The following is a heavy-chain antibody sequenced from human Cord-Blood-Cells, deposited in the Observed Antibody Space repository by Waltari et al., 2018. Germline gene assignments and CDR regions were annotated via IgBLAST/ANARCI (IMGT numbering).Heavy chain of an antibody. CDR3: AREGRGYSYGFDY. V-gene: IGHV3-7*01. D-gene: IGHD5-18*01. J-gene: IGHJ4*02. CDR2: IKQDGSEK. CDR1: GFTLSSYW. Sequence: EVQLVESGGGLVQPGGSLRLSCAASGFTLSSYWMTWVRQAPGKGLEWVANIKQDGSEKYYVDSVKGRFTISRDNAKNSLYLQMNSLRAEDTAVYYCAREGRGYSYGFDYWGQGTLVTVSS.